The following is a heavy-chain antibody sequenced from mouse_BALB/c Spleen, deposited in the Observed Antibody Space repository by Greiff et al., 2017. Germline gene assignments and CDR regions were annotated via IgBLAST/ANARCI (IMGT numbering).Heavy chain of an antibody. CDR3: ARGRDRYAMDY. V-gene: IGHV5-6-5*01. J-gene: IGHJ4*01. Sequence: EVQGVESGGGLVKPGGSLKLSCAASGFTFSSYAMSWVRQTPEKRLEWVASISSGGSTYYPDSVKGRFTISRDNARNILYLQMSSLRSEDTAMYYCARGRDRYAMDYWGQGTSVTVSS. CDR1: GFTFSSYA. CDR2: ISSGGST. D-gene: IGHD3-2*01.